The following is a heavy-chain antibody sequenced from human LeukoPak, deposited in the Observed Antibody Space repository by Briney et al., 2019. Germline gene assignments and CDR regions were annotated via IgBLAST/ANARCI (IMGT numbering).Heavy chain of an antibody. CDR2: IWYDGSNK. Sequence: GGSLRLSCAASGFTFSSYGMHWVRQAPGKGLEWVAVIWYDGSNKYYADSVKGRFTISRDNMKNSLYLQMNSLRAEDTAVYYCARDSRSGGFDYWGQGTLVTVSS. J-gene: IGHJ4*02. CDR3: ARDSRSGGFDY. CDR1: GFTFSSYG. D-gene: IGHD6-6*01. V-gene: IGHV3-33*01.